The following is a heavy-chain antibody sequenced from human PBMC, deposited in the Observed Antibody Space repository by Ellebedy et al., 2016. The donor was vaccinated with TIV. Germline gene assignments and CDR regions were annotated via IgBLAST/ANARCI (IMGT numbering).Heavy chain of an antibody. CDR1: GGSFSGYY. CDR2: INHSGST. Sequence: SETLSLXCAVYGGSFSGYYWSWIRQPPGKGLEWIGEINHSGSTNYNPSLKSRVTISVDKSKNQFSLKLSSVTAADTAVYYCARSLLLWFGELSGSLKKLRGMDVWGQGTTVTVSS. J-gene: IGHJ6*02. V-gene: IGHV4-34*01. CDR3: ARSLLLWFGELSGSLKKLRGMDV. D-gene: IGHD3-10*01.